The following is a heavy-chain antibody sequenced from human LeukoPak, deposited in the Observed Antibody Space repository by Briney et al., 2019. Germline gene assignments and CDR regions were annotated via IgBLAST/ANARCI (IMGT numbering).Heavy chain of an antibody. CDR2: IYHSGST. D-gene: IGHD3-10*01. Sequence: SETLSLTCTVSGGSISSGGYYWSWIRQPPGKGLEWIGYIYHSGSTYYNPSLKSRVTISVDTSKNQFSLKLSSVTAADTAVYYCAREAMVRGVIKGYWGQGTLVTVSS. CDR3: AREAMVRGVIKGY. CDR1: GGSISSGGYY. V-gene: IGHV4-30-2*01. J-gene: IGHJ4*02.